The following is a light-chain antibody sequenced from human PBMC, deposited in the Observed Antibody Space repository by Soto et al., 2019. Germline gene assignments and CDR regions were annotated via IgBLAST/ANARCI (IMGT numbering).Light chain of an antibody. CDR2: AAS. CDR1: ENIFKF. J-gene: IGKJ4*01. Sequence: DILLIQSPATLSASVGDRITITCRASENIFKFLAWYQQRSGSAPNLLIYAASDLARGVPSRFSGSGSGTEFTPPIATLQPKDSANYICKHYKPQSITFGGGPQVDVK. CDR3: KHYKPQSIT. V-gene: IGKV1-5*01.